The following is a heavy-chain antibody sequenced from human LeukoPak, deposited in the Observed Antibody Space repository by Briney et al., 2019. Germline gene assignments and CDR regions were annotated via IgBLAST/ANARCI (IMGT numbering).Heavy chain of an antibody. Sequence: PSETLSLTCGVYAGSFSGYHWTWIRLRPGKGLDWIGDIDHSGSAHYNPSLKSRVTISVDTSKNQFSLKLNSVTAADTAVYYCARHATVTSFTFAYWGQGTLVTVSS. V-gene: IGHV4-34*01. D-gene: IGHD4-17*01. CDR1: AGSFSGYH. J-gene: IGHJ4*02. CDR3: ARHATVTSFTFAY. CDR2: IDHSGSA.